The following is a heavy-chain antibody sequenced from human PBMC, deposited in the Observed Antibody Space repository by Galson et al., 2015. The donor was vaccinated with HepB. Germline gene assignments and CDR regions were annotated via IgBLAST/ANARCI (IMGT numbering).Heavy chain of an antibody. V-gene: IGHV4-59*01. CDR1: GGSISSYY. Sequence: SETLSLTCTVSGGSISSYYWSWIRQPPGKGLEWIGYIYYSGSTNYNPSLKSRVTISVDTSKNQFPLKLSSVTAADTAVYYCARVIRSYDFWSGFLVGAFDIWGQGTMVTVSS. D-gene: IGHD3-3*01. CDR2: IYYSGST. J-gene: IGHJ3*02. CDR3: ARVIRSYDFWSGFLVGAFDI.